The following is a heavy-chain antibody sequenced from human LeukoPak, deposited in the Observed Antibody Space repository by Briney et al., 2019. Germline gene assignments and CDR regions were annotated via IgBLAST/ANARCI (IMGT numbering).Heavy chain of an antibody. CDR1: GFTFSSYW. D-gene: IGHD6-6*01. V-gene: IGHV3-74*01. CDR3: ATRMSSSSFLDY. J-gene: IGHJ4*02. Sequence: GGSLRLSCAASGFTFSSYWMHWVRQAPGKGLVWVSRINSDGSSTSYADSVKGRFTISRDNAKNTLYLQMNSLRAEDTAVYYCATRMSSSSFLDYWGQGTLVTVSS. CDR2: INSDGSST.